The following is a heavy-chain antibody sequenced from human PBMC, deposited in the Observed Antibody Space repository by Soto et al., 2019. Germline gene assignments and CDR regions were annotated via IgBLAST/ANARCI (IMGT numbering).Heavy chain of an antibody. CDR3: ARSGIAVAEGYGYNWFDP. CDR2: ISAYNGNT. D-gene: IGHD6-19*01. Sequence: QVQLVQSGAEVRKPGASVKVSCKASGYTFTSYGISWVRQAPGQGLEWMGWISAYNGNTNYAQKLQGRVTMTTDTSTSTADMELRSLRSDDTAVYYCARSGIAVAEGYGYNWFDPWGQGTLVTVSS. CDR1: GYTFTSYG. V-gene: IGHV1-18*01. J-gene: IGHJ5*02.